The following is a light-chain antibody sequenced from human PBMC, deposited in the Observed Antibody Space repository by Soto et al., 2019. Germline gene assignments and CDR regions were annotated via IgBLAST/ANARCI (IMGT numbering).Light chain of an antibody. CDR3: QQRTNWPRSFT. J-gene: IGKJ3*01. CDR2: DTS. V-gene: IGKV1-12*01. Sequence: DIQMTQSPSSVSASVGDRVTITCRASQGISSWLAWYQQKPGKAPKLLIYDTSKRATGIPARFSGSGSGTDFTLTISSLEPEDFAVYYCQQRTNWPRSFTFGPGTKVDIK. CDR1: QGISSW.